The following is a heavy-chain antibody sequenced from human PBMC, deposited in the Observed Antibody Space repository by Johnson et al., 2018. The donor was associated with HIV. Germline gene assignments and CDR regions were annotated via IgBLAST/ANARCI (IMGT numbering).Heavy chain of an antibody. CDR3: ARGGGVVGNAFDI. D-gene: IGHD1-26*01. CDR1: GFTVSSNY. V-gene: IGHV3-66*01. J-gene: IGHJ3*02. CDR2: IYSGGST. Sequence: MPLVEPGGALVQPGGSLRLSCAASGFTVSSNYMSWVRQAPGKGLEWVSVIYSGGSTYYADSVKGRLTISRDNSKNTLYLQMGSLRAEDMAVYYCARGGGVVGNAFDIWGQGTMVTVSS.